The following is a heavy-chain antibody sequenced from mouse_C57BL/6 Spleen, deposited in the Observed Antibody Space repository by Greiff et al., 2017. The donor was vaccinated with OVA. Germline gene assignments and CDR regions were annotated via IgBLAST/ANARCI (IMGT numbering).Heavy chain of an antibody. Sequence: VQLVESGPGLVAPSQSLSITCTVSGFSFTSYAISWVRQPPGKGLEWLGVIWTGGGTNYNSALKSRLSISKDNSKSQAFLKMDSLQTDDTARYDCARNEDYGNYRRTFAYWGQGTLVTVSA. CDR1: GFSFTSYA. CDR2: IWTGGGT. J-gene: IGHJ3*01. D-gene: IGHD2-1*01. V-gene: IGHV2-9-1*01. CDR3: ARNEDYGNYRRTFAY.